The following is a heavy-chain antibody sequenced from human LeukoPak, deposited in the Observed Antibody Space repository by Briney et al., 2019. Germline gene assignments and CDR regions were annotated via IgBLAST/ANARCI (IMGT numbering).Heavy chain of an antibody. J-gene: IGHJ5*02. CDR1: GASISTSTYF. CDR3: SRHSSVRGVIP. Sequence: SETLSLTCTLSGASISTSTYFWGWIRQSPGKELEWIGSISYLGTTYFNPSLQSRVSMSTDTSKNQLSLKMSSVTAADTAVYYCSRHSSVRGVIPWGQGALVTVSS. D-gene: IGHD3-10*02. V-gene: IGHV4-39*01. CDR2: ISYLGTT.